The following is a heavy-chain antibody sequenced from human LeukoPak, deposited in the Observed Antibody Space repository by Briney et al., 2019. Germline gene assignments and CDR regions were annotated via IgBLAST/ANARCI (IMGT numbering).Heavy chain of an antibody. J-gene: IGHJ4*02. Sequence: SETLSLTCTVSGGSISSHYWSWIRQPPGEGLEWIGYISYSGSTNYNPSLKSRVTISVDTSKNQFSLKLSSVTAADTAVYYCARDRDDFWSGSYYFDYWGQGTLVTVSS. CDR3: ARDRDDFWSGSYYFDY. V-gene: IGHV4-59*11. CDR2: ISYSGST. CDR1: GGSISSHY. D-gene: IGHD3-3*01.